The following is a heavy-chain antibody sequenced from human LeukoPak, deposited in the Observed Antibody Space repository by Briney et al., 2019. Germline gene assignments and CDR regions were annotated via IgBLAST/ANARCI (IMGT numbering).Heavy chain of an antibody. Sequence: PSETMSLTCTVSGGSISSGDYYWSWIRQPPGKGLEWIGYIYYSGSTYYNPSLKSRVTISVDTSKNQFSLKLSSVTAADTAVYYCARDSRDSSIWYFDIWGRGTLVTVSS. J-gene: IGHJ2*01. CDR3: ARDSRDSSIWYFDI. CDR2: IYYSGST. D-gene: IGHD6-6*01. CDR1: GGSISSGDYY. V-gene: IGHV4-30-4*01.